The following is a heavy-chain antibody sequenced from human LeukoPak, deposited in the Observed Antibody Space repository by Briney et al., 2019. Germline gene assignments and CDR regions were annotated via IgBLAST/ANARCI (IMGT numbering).Heavy chain of an antibody. V-gene: IGHV4-59*01. CDR3: ARAPTW. CDR1: GGSISSYY. Sequence: SETLSFTCTVSGGSISSYYWSWIRQPPGKGLEWIGYIYYSGSTNYNPSLKSRVTISVDTSKNQFSLKLSSVTAADTAVYYCARAPTWWGQGTLVTVSS. CDR2: IYYSGST. J-gene: IGHJ4*02.